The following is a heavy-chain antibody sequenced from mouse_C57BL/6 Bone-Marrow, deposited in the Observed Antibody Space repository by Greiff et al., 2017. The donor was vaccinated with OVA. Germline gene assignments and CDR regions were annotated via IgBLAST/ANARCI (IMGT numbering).Heavy chain of an antibody. CDR3: ATYDSYYAMDY. Sequence: LQESGAELVRPGASVKLSCKASGYTFTDYYINWVKQRPGQGLEWIARIYPGSGNTYYNEKFKGKATLTAEKSSSTAYMQLSSLTSEDSAVYFCATYDSYYAMDYWGQGTSVTVSS. V-gene: IGHV1-76*01. D-gene: IGHD2-4*01. CDR2: IYPGSGNT. CDR1: GYTFTDYY. J-gene: IGHJ4*01.